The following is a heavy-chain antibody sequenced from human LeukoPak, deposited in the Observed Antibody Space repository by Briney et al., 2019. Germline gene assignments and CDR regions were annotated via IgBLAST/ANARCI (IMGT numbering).Heavy chain of an antibody. Sequence: PSETLSLTCTVSGGSISSSSYYWGWIRQPPGKGLEWIGSIYYSGSTYYNPSLKSRVTISVDTSKNQFPLKLSSVTAADTAVYYCARNYGDYFDYRGQGTLVTVSS. CDR3: ARNYGDYFDY. CDR1: GGSISSSSYY. V-gene: IGHV4-39*01. D-gene: IGHD4-17*01. CDR2: IYYSGST. J-gene: IGHJ4*02.